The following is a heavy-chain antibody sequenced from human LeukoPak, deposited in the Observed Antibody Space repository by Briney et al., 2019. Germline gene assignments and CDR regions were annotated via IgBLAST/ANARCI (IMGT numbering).Heavy chain of an antibody. V-gene: IGHV4-34*01. Sequence: MTSETLSLTCAVYGGSFSGYYWSWIRQPPGKGLEWIGEINHSGSTNYNPSLKSRVTISVDTSKSQFFLKLSSVTAADTAVYYCARGPPNRYTYGSFDYWGQGTLVTVSS. CDR3: ARGPPNRYTYGSFDY. CDR1: GGSFSGYY. CDR2: INHSGST. D-gene: IGHD5-18*01. J-gene: IGHJ4*02.